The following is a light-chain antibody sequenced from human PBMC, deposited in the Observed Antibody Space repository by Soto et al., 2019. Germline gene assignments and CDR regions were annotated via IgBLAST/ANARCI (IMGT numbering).Light chain of an antibody. CDR2: DVS. CDR1: SSDVGGYNY. Sequence: QSALTQPASVSGSPGQSIPISCPGTSSDVGGYNYVSWSQQHPGKAPKLMIYDVSNRPSGVSNRFSGSKSGNTASLTISGLQAEDEADYYCSSYTSSSTLVVFGGGTKVTVL. CDR3: SSYTSSSTLVV. V-gene: IGLV2-14*01. J-gene: IGLJ2*01.